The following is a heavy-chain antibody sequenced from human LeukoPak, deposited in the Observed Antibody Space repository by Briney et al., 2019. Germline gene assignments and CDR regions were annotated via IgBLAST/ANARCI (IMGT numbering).Heavy chain of an antibody. D-gene: IGHD2-15*01. CDR1: DVSISSYY. Sequence: SETLSLTCTVSDVSISSYYWSWIRQPPGKGLEWIGYIYYSGSTNYNPSLKSRVTISVDTSKNQFSLKLSSVTAADTAVYYCARGSPGYYYGMDVWGQGTTVTVSS. V-gene: IGHV4-59*01. CDR3: ARGSPGYYYGMDV. CDR2: IYYSGST. J-gene: IGHJ6*02.